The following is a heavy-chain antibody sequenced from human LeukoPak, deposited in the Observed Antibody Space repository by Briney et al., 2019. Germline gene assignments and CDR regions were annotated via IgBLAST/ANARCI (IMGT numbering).Heavy chain of an antibody. D-gene: IGHD1-1*01. CDR1: GGSISSYH. Sequence: PSETLSLTCTVSGGSISSYHWSWIRQVPGKGLQWIGSIYTNGSTNYNPSLKGRVTISIDSSKNQFSLKLTSVTAADTAVYYCARTVWTYDSARPLWFDPWGQGTLVTVSS. J-gene: IGHJ5*02. V-gene: IGHV4-4*09. CDR2: IYTNGST. CDR3: ARTVWTYDSARPLWFDP.